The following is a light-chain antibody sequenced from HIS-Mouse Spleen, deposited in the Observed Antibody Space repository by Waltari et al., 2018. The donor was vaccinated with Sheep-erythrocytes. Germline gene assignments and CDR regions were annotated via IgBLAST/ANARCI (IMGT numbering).Light chain of an antibody. J-gene: IGLJ3*02. V-gene: IGLV2-23*01. Sequence: QSALTQPASVSGSPGQSITISCTGTSSYVGSYNLVSWYQQHPGKAPKLMIYEGSKRPSGVSNRFSGSKSGNTASLTIAEDEADYYCCSYAGSSTPWVFGGGTKLTVL. CDR2: EGS. CDR3: CSYAGSSTPWV. CDR1: SSYVGSYNL.